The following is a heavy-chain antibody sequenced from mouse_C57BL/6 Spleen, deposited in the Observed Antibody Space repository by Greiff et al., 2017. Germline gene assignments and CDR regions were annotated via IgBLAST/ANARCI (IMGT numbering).Heavy chain of an antibody. CDR3: ASSYSNYDAMDY. Sequence: EVQLQQSGAELVKPGASVKLSCTASGFNIKDYYMHWVKQRTEQGLEWIGRIDPEDGETKYAPKFQGKATITADTSSNTASLQLSSLTSEDTAVYYCASSYSNYDAMDYWGQGTSVTVSS. CDR1: GFNIKDYY. CDR2: IDPEDGET. D-gene: IGHD2-5*01. V-gene: IGHV14-2*01. J-gene: IGHJ4*01.